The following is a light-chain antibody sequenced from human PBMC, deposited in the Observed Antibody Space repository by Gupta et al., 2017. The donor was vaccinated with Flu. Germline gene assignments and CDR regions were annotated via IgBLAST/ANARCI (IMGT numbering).Light chain of an antibody. CDR1: QSRLHSNGYHY. V-gene: IGKV2-28*01. CDR3: MQALQTPPT. Sequence: DIVMTQSPLSLPVTPGEPASISCRSSQSRLHSNGYHYLDWYLQKPGQSPQLLIYLGSNRASGVADRFSGSEAGADFTLKISRVEAEDIGVYYCMQALQTPPTFGHGTRLEIK. J-gene: IGKJ5*01. CDR2: LGS.